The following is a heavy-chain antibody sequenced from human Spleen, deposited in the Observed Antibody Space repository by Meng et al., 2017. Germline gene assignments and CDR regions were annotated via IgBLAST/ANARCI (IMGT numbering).Heavy chain of an antibody. CDR1: GFTFSSYW. CDR3: ATAYCGGDCYSAY. Sequence: GESLKISCAASGFTFSSYWMSWVRQAPGKGLEWVANIKQDGSEKYYVDSVKGRFTISRDNAKNSLYLQMNSLRAEDTAVYYCATAYCGGDCYSAYWGQGTLVTVSS. J-gene: IGHJ4*02. CDR2: IKQDGSEK. V-gene: IGHV3-7*01. D-gene: IGHD2-21*02.